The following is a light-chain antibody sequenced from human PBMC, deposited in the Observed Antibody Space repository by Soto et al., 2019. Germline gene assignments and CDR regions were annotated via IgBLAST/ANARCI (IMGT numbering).Light chain of an antibody. Sequence: EIVLTQSPGTLSLSPGXRATLSCRASQSLSSSYLAWYQQKPGQAPRLLIYGASSRATGIPDRFSGSGSGTDFTLTVSRLEPEDFAVYYCQQYGSSPLTFGGGTKVDIK. CDR2: GAS. J-gene: IGKJ4*01. V-gene: IGKV3-20*01. CDR1: QSLSSSY. CDR3: QQYGSSPLT.